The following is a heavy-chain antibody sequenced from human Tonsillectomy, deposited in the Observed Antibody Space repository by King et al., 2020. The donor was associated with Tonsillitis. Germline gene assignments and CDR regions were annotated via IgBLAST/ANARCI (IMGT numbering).Heavy chain of an antibody. CDR2: IGTAGDT. V-gene: IGHV3-13*01. D-gene: IGHD2-2*01. CDR1: GFTFSSYD. J-gene: IGHJ5*02. CDR3: ARGIRGTSSFDP. Sequence: VQLVESGGGLVQPGVSLRLSCAASGFTFSSYDMHWVRQATGKGLEWVSAIGTAGDTYYPGSVKGRFTISRENAKNSLYLQMNSLRAGDTAVYYCARGIRGTSSFDPWGQGTLVTVSS.